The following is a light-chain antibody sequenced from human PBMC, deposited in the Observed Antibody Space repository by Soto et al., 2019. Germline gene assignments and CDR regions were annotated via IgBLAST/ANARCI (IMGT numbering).Light chain of an antibody. CDR2: DAS. CDR1: QSVSSY. J-gene: IGKJ4*01. Sequence: EIVLTQSPATLSLSPGERATLSCRASQSVSSYLAWYQQKPGQAPRLLIYDASNRATGIPARFSGSGSGQDFTLTISSLEPEDFAVYYCQQRSHWPPLTFGGGTKVEIK. V-gene: IGKV3-11*01. CDR3: QQRSHWPPLT.